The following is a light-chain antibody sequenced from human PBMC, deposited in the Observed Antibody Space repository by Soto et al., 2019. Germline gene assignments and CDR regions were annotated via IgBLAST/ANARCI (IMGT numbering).Light chain of an antibody. J-gene: IGLJ3*02. CDR3: GSHASGTTMV. V-gene: IGLV2-14*01. CDR2: EVT. CDR1: TSDVGGYDY. Sequence: QSALTQPASVSGSPGQSITISCTGTTSDVGGYDYVSWYQQYPGKAPSLIIYEVTFRPSGVSNRFSGSKSGNTASLTISGLQAEDEADYYCGSHASGTTMVFGGGTKVTVL.